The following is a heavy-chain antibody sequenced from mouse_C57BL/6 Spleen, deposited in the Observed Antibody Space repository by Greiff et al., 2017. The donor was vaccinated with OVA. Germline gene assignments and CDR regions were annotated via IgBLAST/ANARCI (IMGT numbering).Heavy chain of an antibody. CDR2: IYPGDGDT. J-gene: IGHJ4*01. V-gene: IGHV1-82*01. CDR3: ARRSYDYGAMDY. Sequence: VQLQQPGAELVKPGASVKISCKASGYAFSSSWMNWVKQRPGKGLEWIGRIYPGDGDTNYNGKFKGKATLTADKSSSTAYMQLSSLTSEDSAVYFCARRSYDYGAMDYWGQGTSVTVSS. CDR1: GYAFSSSW. D-gene: IGHD2-4*01.